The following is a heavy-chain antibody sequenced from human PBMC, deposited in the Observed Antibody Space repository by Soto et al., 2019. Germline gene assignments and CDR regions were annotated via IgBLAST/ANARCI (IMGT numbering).Heavy chain of an antibody. CDR3: ARESEDLTSNFDY. J-gene: IGHJ4*02. CDR1: GFTFTRYS. CDR2: ISSTTNYI. V-gene: IGHV3-21*06. Sequence: EVQLVESGGGLVKPGGSLRLSCAASGFTFTRYSMNWVRQAPGKRLEWVSTISSTTNYIYYGDSMTGRFTISRDNAKNSLYLEMNSLRAEDTAVYYCARESEDLTSNFDYWGQGTLVTVSS.